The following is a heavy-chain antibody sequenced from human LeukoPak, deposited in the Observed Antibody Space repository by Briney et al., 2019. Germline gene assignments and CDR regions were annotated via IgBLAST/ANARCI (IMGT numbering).Heavy chain of an antibody. CDR2: INPSGGST. J-gene: IGHJ4*02. CDR3: ASNQLKRSYFDY. Sequence: GASEKVSCKASGYTFTSYYMHWVRQAPGQGLEWMGIINPSGGSTSYAQKFQGRVTMTRDTSTSTVYMELSSLRSEDAAVYYCASNQLKRSYFDYWGQGTLVTVSS. V-gene: IGHV1-46*01. D-gene: IGHD2-2*01. CDR1: GYTFTSYY.